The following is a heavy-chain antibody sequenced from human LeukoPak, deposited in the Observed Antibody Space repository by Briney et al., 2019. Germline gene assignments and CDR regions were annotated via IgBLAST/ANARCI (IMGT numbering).Heavy chain of an antibody. CDR1: GYTFTSYG. CDR3: ARAHGSGSYYRDY. J-gene: IGHJ4*02. Sequence: ASVKVSCKASGYTFTSYGISWVRQAPGQGREWMGWISAYNGNTNYAQKLQGRVAMTKDTSTSTDYMELRSLRSDDTAVYYCARAHGSGSYYRDYWGQGTLVTVSS. D-gene: IGHD3-10*01. CDR2: ISAYNGNT. V-gene: IGHV1-18*01.